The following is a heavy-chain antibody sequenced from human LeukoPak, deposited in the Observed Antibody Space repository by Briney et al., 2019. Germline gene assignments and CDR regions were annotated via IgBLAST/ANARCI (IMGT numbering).Heavy chain of an antibody. Sequence: GGSLRLSCAASGFTFSSYWMHWVRQAPGKGLVWVSRINSDGSSTSYADSVKGRFTISRDNAKNTLYLQMNSLRAEDTAVYYCARHGGTYSLGAFDIWGQGTMVTVSS. CDR1: GFTFSSYW. CDR3: ARHGGTYSLGAFDI. D-gene: IGHD2-15*01. CDR2: INSDGSST. V-gene: IGHV3-74*01. J-gene: IGHJ3*02.